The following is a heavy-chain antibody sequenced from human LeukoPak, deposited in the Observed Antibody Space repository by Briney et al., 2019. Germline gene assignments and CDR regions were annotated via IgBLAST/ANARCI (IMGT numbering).Heavy chain of an antibody. CDR2: INAGNGNT. J-gene: IGHJ6*02. V-gene: IGHV1-3*01. CDR1: GYTFTSYA. CDR3: ARDSGYYDFWSGYPHYGMDV. D-gene: IGHD3-3*01. Sequence: GASVKASCKASGYTFTSYAMHWVRQAPGQRLEWMGWINAGNGNTKYSQKFQGRVTITRDTSASTAYMELSSLRSEDTAVYYCARDSGYYDFWSGYPHYGMDVWGQGTTVTVSS.